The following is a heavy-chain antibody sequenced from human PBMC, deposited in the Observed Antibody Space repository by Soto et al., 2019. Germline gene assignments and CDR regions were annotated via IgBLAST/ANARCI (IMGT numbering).Heavy chain of an antibody. Sequence: GWSLRLSCAASGFTFSSYAMSWVRQAPGKGLEWVSAISGSGGSTYYADSVKGRFTISRDNSKNTLYLQMNSLRAEDTAVYYCATGDTRGPGTGVYYCGQGSRVTV. CDR3: ATGDTRGPGTGVYY. D-gene: IGHD1-1*01. CDR2: ISGSGGST. J-gene: IGHJ4*02. CDR1: GFTFSSYA. V-gene: IGHV3-23*01.